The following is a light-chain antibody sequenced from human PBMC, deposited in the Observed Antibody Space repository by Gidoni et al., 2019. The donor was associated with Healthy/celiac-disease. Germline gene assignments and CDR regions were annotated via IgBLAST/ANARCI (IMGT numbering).Light chain of an antibody. Sequence: DVQMILSPSSLSASVGDRVTITCRASQSISSNLNWYQQKPGKAPKLLIYAASSLQSGVPSRFSGSGSGTDFTLTISSLQPEDFATFYCRQSYSTPRTFGQGTKLEIK. V-gene: IGKV1-39*01. CDR1: QSISSN. CDR3: RQSYSTPRT. CDR2: AAS. J-gene: IGKJ2*01.